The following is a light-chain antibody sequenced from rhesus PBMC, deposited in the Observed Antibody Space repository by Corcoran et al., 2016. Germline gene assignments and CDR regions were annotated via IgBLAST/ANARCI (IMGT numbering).Light chain of an antibody. CDR2: KTS. CDR1: ENVNNY. J-gene: IGKJ1*01. CDR3: QHNYGTPWT. V-gene: IGKV1-74*01. Sequence: DIQMTQSPSSLSASVGDRVTITCRASENVNNYLNWYQHKPGKAPNLLIYKTSTLESGVPSRFSGSGSWTDYTFTISSLQSEDVATYYCQHNYGTPWTFGQGTKVEIK.